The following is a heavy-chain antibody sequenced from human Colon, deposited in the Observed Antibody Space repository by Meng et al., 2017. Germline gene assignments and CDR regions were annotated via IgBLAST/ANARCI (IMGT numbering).Heavy chain of an antibody. V-gene: IGHV4-34*01. CDR2: INHSGST. D-gene: IGHD6-19*01. Sequence: SETLSLTCAVYGGSFSGYYWSWIRQPPGKGLEWSGEINHSGSTNYNPSLKSRVTISVDTSKNQFSLKLSSVTAAETAVYYCARGKLVRGRGWYGGWYYYGMDVWGQGTTVTVSS. CDR1: GGSFSGYY. J-gene: IGHJ6*02. CDR3: ARGKLVRGRGWYGGWYYYGMDV.